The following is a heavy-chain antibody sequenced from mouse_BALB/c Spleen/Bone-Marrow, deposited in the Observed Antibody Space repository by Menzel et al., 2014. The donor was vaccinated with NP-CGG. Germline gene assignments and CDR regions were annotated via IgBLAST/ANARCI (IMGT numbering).Heavy chain of an antibody. D-gene: IGHD2-4*01. Sequence: EVQLVESGGNLVKSGGSLKLSCAASGFTFSNYGMSWVSQTPEKRLEWVATISGGGSYTFYPDSVKGRFTISRDNAKNNLYLQLSSLRSEDTALYYCARHAYYDQTEVSFVYWGQGTLVTVSA. CDR3: ARHAYYDQTEVSFVY. CDR2: ISGGGSYT. V-gene: IGHV5-9-2*01. CDR1: GFTFSNYG. J-gene: IGHJ3*01.